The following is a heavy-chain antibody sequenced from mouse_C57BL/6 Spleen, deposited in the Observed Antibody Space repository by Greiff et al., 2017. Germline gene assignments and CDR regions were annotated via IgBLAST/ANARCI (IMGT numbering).Heavy chain of an antibody. Sequence: VQLQQSGPELVKPGAPVKISCKASGYAFSSSWLNWVKQRPGKGLGWIGRIYPGDGDTNYNGKFKGKATLTADKSSSTAYMQLSSLTSEDSAVYFCARSDYYGSSSYFDYWGQGTTLTVSS. D-gene: IGHD1-1*01. CDR2: IYPGDGDT. CDR1: GYAFSSSW. J-gene: IGHJ2*01. CDR3: ARSDYYGSSSYFDY. V-gene: IGHV1-82*01.